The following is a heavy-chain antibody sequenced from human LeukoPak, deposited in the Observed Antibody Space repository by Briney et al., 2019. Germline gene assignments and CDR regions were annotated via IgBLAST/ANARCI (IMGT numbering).Heavy chain of an antibody. CDR1: GASINNYY. CDR3: ARDPNSVTVTGDYYFDY. J-gene: IGHJ4*02. D-gene: IGHD7-27*01. V-gene: IGHV4-4*07. CDR2: IHTSGIT. Sequence: WETLSLTCTVSGASINNYYWTWIGQPAGKGLEGIGRIHTSGITNYNPSLKSRVTISLDKSKNQFSLNLSSVTAADTAVYYCARDPNSVTVTGDYYFDYWGRGTLVTVSS.